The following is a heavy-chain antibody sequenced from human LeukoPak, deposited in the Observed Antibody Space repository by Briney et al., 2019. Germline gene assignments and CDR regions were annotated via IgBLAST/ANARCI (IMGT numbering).Heavy chain of an antibody. CDR1: GFTFSNYN. CDR3: AKGFAFSSSRPVDY. Sequence: GGPLRLSRAASGFTFSNYNMNWVRQPPGKGLQWVSYISSSSNIIYYADSVKGRFTISRDNAKNSLFLQMNNLRAEDTAVYYCAKGFAFSSSRPVDYWGQGTLVTVSS. D-gene: IGHD6-13*01. CDR2: ISSSSNII. J-gene: IGHJ4*02. V-gene: IGHV3-48*01.